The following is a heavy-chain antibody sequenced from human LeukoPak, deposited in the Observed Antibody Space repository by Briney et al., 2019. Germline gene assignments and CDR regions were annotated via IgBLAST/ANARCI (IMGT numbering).Heavy chain of an antibody. CDR1: GGSISSYY. CDR3: ARHIIVVEPAARAVGNWFDP. D-gene: IGHD2-2*01. J-gene: IGHJ5*01. Sequence: SETLSLTCTVSGGSISSYYWCWLRQPPGKGLERIGYIYTIGSTNYTPSLKSRVTISVDTSKNPLSLQLSCVTAADTAVYHCARHIIVVEPAARAVGNWFDPWGQGTLVTVSS. V-gene: IGHV4-4*09. CDR2: IYTIGST.